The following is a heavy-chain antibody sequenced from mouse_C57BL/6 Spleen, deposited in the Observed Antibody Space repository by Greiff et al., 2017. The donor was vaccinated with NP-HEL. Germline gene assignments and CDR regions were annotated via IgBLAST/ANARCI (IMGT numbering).Heavy chain of an antibody. CDR1: GYTFTDYN. J-gene: IGHJ4*01. V-gene: IGHV1-18*01. CDR2: INPNNGGT. D-gene: IGHD1-1*01. Sequence: EVQLQQSGPELVKPGASVKIPCKASGYTFTDYNMDWVKQSHGKSLEWIGDINPNNGGTIYNQKFKGKATLTVDKSSSTAYMELRSLTSEDTAVYYCARRSTTVAIYYYAMDYWGQGTSVTVSS. CDR3: ARRSTTVAIYYYAMDY.